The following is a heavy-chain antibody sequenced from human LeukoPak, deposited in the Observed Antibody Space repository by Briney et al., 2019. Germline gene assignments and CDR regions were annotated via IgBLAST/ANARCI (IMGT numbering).Heavy chain of an antibody. CDR1: GYTFTGYY. D-gene: IGHD6-13*01. CDR2: INPNSGGT. CDR3: ARGGSSRDSYYYQMDV. Sequence: VASVKVSCKASGYTFTGYYMHWVRQAPGQGLEWMGWINPNSGGTNYAQKFQGRVTMTRDTSISTAYMELSRLRSDDTAVYYCARGGSSRDSYYYQMDVWGKGTTVTVSS. J-gene: IGHJ6*03. V-gene: IGHV1-2*02.